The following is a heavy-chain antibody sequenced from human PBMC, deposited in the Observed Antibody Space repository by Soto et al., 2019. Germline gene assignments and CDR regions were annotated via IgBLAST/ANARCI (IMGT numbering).Heavy chain of an antibody. CDR2: IYYSGST. D-gene: IGHD4-17*01. CDR1: GGSISGGGCD. Sequence: SVTLSLTWSVSGGSISGGGCDWSWIRQHPGKGLEWVGYIYYSGSTYYNPSLKSRVTISVDTSKNQFSLKLSSVTAADTAVYYCARDVDYGGNLFYYWGQGTLVTVSS. V-gene: IGHV4-31*02. CDR3: ARDVDYGGNLFYY. J-gene: IGHJ4*02.